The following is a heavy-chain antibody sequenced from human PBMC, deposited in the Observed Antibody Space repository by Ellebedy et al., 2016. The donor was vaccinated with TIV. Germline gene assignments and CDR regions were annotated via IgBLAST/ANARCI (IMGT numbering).Heavy chain of an antibody. J-gene: IGHJ5*02. Sequence: SETLSLTCTVSGASIRSYYWSWIRQPPGKGLEWIGYIYYSGSTNYNPSLKSRVTISVDRAKSQFSLRLTSVTAADTAVYYCAGGDIARTPAGERNWFDPWGQGTLITVSS. D-gene: IGHD3-16*01. V-gene: IGHV4-59*01. CDR2: IYYSGST. CDR3: AGGDIARTPAGERNWFDP. CDR1: GASIRSYY.